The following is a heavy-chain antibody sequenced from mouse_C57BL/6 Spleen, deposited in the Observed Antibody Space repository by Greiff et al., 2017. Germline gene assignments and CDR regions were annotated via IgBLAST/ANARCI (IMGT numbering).Heavy chain of an antibody. Sequence: QVQLQQSGAELAKPGASVKLSCKASGYTFTSYWMHWVQQRPGQGLEWIGYINPSSGYTKYNQKFKDKATLTADKSSSTAYMQLSSLTYEDSAVYYCARPFYDYDDGVAMDYWGQGTSVTVSS. V-gene: IGHV1-7*01. CDR3: ARPFYDYDDGVAMDY. J-gene: IGHJ4*01. CDR2: INPSSGYT. CDR1: GYTFTSYW. D-gene: IGHD2-4*01.